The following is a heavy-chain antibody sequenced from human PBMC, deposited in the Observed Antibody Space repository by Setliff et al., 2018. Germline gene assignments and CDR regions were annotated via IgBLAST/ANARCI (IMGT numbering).Heavy chain of an antibody. V-gene: IGHV4-31*03. CDR3: ATSYLTLEAAFDV. J-gene: IGHJ3*01. CDR2: IYYSGST. CDR1: GGSISSGTYS. Sequence: SETLSLTCTVSGGSISSGTYSYQHPGKGLEWIGYIYYSGSTYYNPSLKSRVTMSVDKSRNQFSLRLTSVTAADTAIYHCATSYLTLEAAFDVWGQGTMVTVSS. D-gene: IGHD1-1*01.